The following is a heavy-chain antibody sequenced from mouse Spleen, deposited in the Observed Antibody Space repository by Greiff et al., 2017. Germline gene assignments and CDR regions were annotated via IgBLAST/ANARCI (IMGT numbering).Heavy chain of an antibody. V-gene: IGHV5-9-3*01. CDR2: ISSGGSYT. CDR3: ASYYDYSMDY. CDR1: GFTFSSYA. J-gene: IGHJ4*01. D-gene: IGHD2-4*01. Sequence: EVQLVESGGGLVKPGGSLKLSCAASGFTFSSYAMSWVRQTPEKRLEWVATISSGGSYTYYPDSVKGRFTISRDNAKNTLYLQMSSLRSEDTAMYYCASYYDYSMDYWGQGTSVTVSS.